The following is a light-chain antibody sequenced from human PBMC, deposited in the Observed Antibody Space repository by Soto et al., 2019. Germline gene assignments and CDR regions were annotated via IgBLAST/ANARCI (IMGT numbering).Light chain of an antibody. CDR2: DVS. V-gene: IGLV2-11*01. CDR3: CSYAASYTSYG. J-gene: IGLJ1*01. Sequence: QSALTQPRSVSGSPGQSVTISCTGPSSDVGGYNYVSWYQHHPGKAPKLMIYDVSKRPSGVPDRFSGSKSGNTASLTISGLQAGDEADYYCCSYAASYTSYGFGTGTKLTVL. CDR1: SSDVGGYNY.